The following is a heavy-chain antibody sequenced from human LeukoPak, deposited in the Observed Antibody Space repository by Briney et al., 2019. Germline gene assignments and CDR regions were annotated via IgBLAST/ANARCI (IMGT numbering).Heavy chain of an antibody. CDR3: AKGPPKYCSGGSCYIEWGFMDY. CDR1: GFTFSSYA. CDR2: ISGSGGST. V-gene: IGHV3-23*01. Sequence: GGSLRLSCAASGFTFSSYAMSWVRQAPGKGLEWVSAISGSGGSTYYADSVKGRFTISRDNSKNTLYLQMNSLRAEDTAVYYCAKGPPKYCSGGSCYIEWGFMDYWGQGTLVTVSS. J-gene: IGHJ4*02. D-gene: IGHD2-15*01.